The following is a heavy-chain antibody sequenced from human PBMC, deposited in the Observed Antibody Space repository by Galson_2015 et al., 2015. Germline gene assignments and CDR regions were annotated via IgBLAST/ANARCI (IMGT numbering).Heavy chain of an antibody. Sequence: PALVKPTQTLTLTCTFSGFSLSTSGMCVSWIRQPPGKALEWLARIDWDDDKYYSTSLKTRLTISKDTSKNQVVLTMTNMDPVDTATYYCARTRYYDFWSGYYYYMDVWGKGTTVTVSS. D-gene: IGHD3-3*01. V-gene: IGHV2-70*11. CDR1: GFSLSTSGMC. CDR3: ARTRYYDFWSGYYYYMDV. J-gene: IGHJ6*03. CDR2: IDWDDDK.